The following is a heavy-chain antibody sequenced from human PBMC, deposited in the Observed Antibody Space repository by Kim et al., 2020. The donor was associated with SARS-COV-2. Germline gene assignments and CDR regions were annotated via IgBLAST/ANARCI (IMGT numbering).Heavy chain of an antibody. Sequence: GGSLRLSCAASGFTFDDYAMHWVRQAPGKGLEWVSGISWNSGSIGYADSVKGRFTISRDNAKNSLYLQMNSLRAEDTALYYCAKDSTVAGTEFDYWGQGT. CDR1: GFTFDDYA. J-gene: IGHJ4*02. V-gene: IGHV3-9*01. D-gene: IGHD6-19*01. CDR3: AKDSTVAGTEFDY. CDR2: ISWNSGSI.